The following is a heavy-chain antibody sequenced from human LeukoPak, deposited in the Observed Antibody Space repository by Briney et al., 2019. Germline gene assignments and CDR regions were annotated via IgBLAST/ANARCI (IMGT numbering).Heavy chain of an antibody. J-gene: IGHJ4*02. D-gene: IGHD3-3*01. CDR2: IYYSGST. V-gene: IGHV4-59*08. Sequence: SETLSLTCTVSGGSISSYYWSWIRKPPGKGLEWIGYIYYSGSTNYNPSLKSRVTISVDTSKNQVSLKLSSVTAADTAVYYCARHTIFGLIIDYWGQGTLVTVSS. CDR3: ARHTIFGLIIDY. CDR1: GGSISSYY.